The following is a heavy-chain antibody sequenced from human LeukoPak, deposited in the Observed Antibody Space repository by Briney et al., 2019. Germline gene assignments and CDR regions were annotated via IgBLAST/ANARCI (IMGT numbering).Heavy chain of an antibody. CDR2: IYYIGSP. Sequence: SQTLSLTCTVSGGAINSYHWTWIRQPPGKGLEWIASIYYIGSPKYNPSLESRVTISVDTSKNQFSLKVNSLTAADTAVYYCAGAPWGPYDFWGQGTHVTVSS. J-gene: IGHJ4*02. V-gene: IGHV4-59*01. CDR1: GGAINSYH. CDR3: AGAPWGPYDF. D-gene: IGHD7-27*01.